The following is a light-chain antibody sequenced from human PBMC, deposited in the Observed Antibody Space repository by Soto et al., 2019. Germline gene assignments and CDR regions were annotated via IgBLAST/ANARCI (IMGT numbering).Light chain of an antibody. CDR2: SNN. V-gene: IGLV1-47*02. CDR3: AAWDDSLSGLYV. J-gene: IGLJ1*01. Sequence: QSVLTQPPSASGTPGQRVTISCSGSSSNIGSNYVYWYQQLPGTAPKLIYSNNQRPSGVPDRFSASKSGTSASLAISGLRSEDEADYYCAAWDDSLSGLYVFGTGTKLTVL. CDR1: SSNIGSNY.